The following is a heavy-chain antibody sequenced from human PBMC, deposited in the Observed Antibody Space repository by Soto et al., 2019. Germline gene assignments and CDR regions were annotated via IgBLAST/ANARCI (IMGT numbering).Heavy chain of an antibody. CDR2: FDPEDGET. CDR1: GYTLTELS. CDR3: ATARVVLRYFDWLLIDY. Sequence: ASVEVSCKVSGYTLTELSMHWVRQAPGKGLEWMGGFDPEDGETIYAQKFQGRVTMTEDTSTDTAYMELSSLRSEDTAVYYCATARVVLRYFDWLLIDYWGQGTLVTVSS. J-gene: IGHJ4*02. V-gene: IGHV1-24*01. D-gene: IGHD3-9*01.